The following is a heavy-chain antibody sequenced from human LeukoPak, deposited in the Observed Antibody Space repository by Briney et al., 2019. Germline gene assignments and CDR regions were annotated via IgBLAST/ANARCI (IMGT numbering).Heavy chain of an antibody. V-gene: IGHV3-23*01. Sequence: GGSLRLXCSASGFTFSIYGMSWVRQAPGKGLEWVSGISDSGETTYYADSVKGRFTISRDNSKNTLYLQMNSLTVEDTAVYYCAKIRAARPGYWGQGTLVTVSS. CDR2: ISDSGETT. J-gene: IGHJ4*02. CDR3: AKIRAARPGY. D-gene: IGHD6-6*01. CDR1: GFTFSIYG.